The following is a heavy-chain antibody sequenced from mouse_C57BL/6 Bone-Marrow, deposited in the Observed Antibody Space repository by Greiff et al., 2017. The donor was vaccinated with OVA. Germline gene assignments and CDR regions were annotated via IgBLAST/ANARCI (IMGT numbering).Heavy chain of an antibody. CDR3: AEDGYYWFAY. Sequence: DVHLVESGGGLVKPGGSLKLSCAASGFTFSDYGMHWVRQAPEKGLEWVAYISSGSSTIYYADTVKGRFTISRDNAKNTLFLQMTSLRSEDTAMYYCAEDGYYWFAYWGQGTLVTVSA. J-gene: IGHJ3*01. V-gene: IGHV5-17*01. CDR1: GFTFSDYG. D-gene: IGHD2-3*01. CDR2: ISSGSSTI.